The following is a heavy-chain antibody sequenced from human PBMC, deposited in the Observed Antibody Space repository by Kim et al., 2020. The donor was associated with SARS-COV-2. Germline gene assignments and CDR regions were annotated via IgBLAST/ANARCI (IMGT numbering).Heavy chain of an antibody. J-gene: IGHJ2*01. D-gene: IGHD1-1*01. CDR2: VHYSSST. CDR1: GGSVSGHY. V-gene: IGHV4-59*02. CDR3: ARWNDAGYVDL. Sequence: SETLSLTCIVSGGSVSGHYWTWIRQPPGKGLEWLGYVHYSSSTNRNPSLKSPVSLSVDTSKNEFSLNLSSVTAADTALYYCARWNDAGYVDLWGRGTLVTVSS.